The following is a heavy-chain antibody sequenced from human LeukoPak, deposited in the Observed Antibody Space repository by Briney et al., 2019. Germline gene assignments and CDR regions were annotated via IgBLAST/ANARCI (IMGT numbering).Heavy chain of an antibody. Sequence: GGSLRLSCAASGFTFDDYAMHWVRQAPGKGLEWVSGISWNSGSIGYADSVKGRFTISRDNAKNSLYLQMNSLRAEDTALYYCAAAAGSQNFDYWGQGTLVPVSS. V-gene: IGHV3-9*01. J-gene: IGHJ4*02. CDR3: AAAAGSQNFDY. CDR2: ISWNSGSI. CDR1: GFTFDDYA. D-gene: IGHD6-13*01.